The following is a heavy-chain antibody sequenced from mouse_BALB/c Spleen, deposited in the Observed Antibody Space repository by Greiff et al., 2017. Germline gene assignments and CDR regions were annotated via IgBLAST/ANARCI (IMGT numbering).Heavy chain of an antibody. D-gene: IGHD1-1*01. CDR1: GYTFTSYW. CDR3: ARGLRLGYFDV. J-gene: IGHJ1*01. CDR2: INPSTGYT. Sequence: QVHVKQSGAELAKPGASVKMSCKASGYTFTSYWMHWVKQRPGQGLEWIGYINPSTGYTEYNQKFKDKATLTADKSSSTAYMQLSSLTSEDSAVYYCARGLRLGYFDVWGAGTTVTVSS. V-gene: IGHV1-7*01.